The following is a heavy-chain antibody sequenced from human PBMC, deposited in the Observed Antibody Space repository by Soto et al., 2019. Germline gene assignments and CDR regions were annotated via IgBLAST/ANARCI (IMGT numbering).Heavy chain of an antibody. D-gene: IGHD1-26*01. Sequence: GGSLRLSCSASGFTFNNYAMHWVRQAPGKGLEHVSTISTTGGTTYYADSVKGRFTVSRDNSKNTLYLQMSSLRAEDTAVYYCVKRSFRWGGMDVWGQGTTVTVSS. V-gene: IGHV3-64D*08. CDR1: GFTFNNYA. CDR2: ISTTGGTT. CDR3: VKRSFRWGGMDV. J-gene: IGHJ6*02.